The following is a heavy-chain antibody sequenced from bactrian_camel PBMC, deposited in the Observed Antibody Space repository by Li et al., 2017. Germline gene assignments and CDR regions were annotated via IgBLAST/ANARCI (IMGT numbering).Heavy chain of an antibody. J-gene: IGHJ4*01. V-gene: IGHV3S40*01. D-gene: IGHD2*01. CDR2: ITSGGSST. CDR1: GFTFSSYD. CDR3: AARLGYCLSFKYFDY. Sequence: VQLVESGGGLVQPGWSLRLSCAASGFTFSSYDMSWVRQAPGKGLEWVSSITSGGSSTYYADSVKGRFTISRDSARKTLYLQMNNLKPEDTAMYYCAARLGYCLSFKYFDYYGQGTQVTVS.